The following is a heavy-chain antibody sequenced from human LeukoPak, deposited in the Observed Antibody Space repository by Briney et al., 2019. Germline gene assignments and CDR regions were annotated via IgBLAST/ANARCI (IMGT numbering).Heavy chain of an antibody. D-gene: IGHD3-9*01. CDR3: TTTFDWSYYFDY. J-gene: IGHJ4*02. CDR1: GFTFSNAW. V-gene: IGHV3-15*01. Sequence: GGSLRLSCAASGFTFSNAWMSWVRQAPGKGLEWVGRIKSKTDGGTTDYAAPVKGRFTISRDDSKNTLYLQMNSLKTEDKAVYYCTTTFDWSYYFDYWGQGTLVTVSS. CDR2: IKSKTDGGTT.